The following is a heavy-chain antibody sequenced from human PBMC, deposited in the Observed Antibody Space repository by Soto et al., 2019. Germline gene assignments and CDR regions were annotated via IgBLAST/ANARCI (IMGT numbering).Heavy chain of an antibody. CDR3: VRDSGIASLDF. D-gene: IGHD3-10*01. J-gene: IGHJ4*02. Sequence: QVHLLESGGSVVEAGKSLRLSCEASGFIFSSFGMHWVRQAPGKGLEWGALISYDGSNAEYADPVKGRFTISRDSSRNILSLQMNSLRFDDTAMYYCVRDSGIASLDFWGRGTLVTVSS. CDR2: ISYDGSNA. V-gene: IGHV3-30*03. CDR1: GFIFSSFG.